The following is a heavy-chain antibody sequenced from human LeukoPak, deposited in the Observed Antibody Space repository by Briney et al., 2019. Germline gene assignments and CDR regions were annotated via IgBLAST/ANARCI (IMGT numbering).Heavy chain of an antibody. CDR2: IKQEGSEK. CDR3: VRQVSIVTTFDY. V-gene: IGHV3-7*01. CDR1: GFTFSNYW. Sequence: GGSLRLSCTASGFTFSNYWMTWVRQAPGKGLEWVANIKQEGSEKYDVDSVKGRFNISRDNAKSSLYLQMNSLRAEDTAVYYCVRQVSIVTTFDYWGQGTLVTVSS. J-gene: IGHJ4*02. D-gene: IGHD4-17*01.